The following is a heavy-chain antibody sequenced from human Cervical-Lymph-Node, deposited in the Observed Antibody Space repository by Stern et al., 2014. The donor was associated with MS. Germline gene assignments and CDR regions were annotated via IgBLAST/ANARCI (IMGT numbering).Heavy chain of an antibody. Sequence: VQLVQSGAEVKKPGESLRISCKGSGYSFTSYWISWVRQMPGKGLEWMGRIDPSGSYTNYSPSFQGPVTISADKSISTAYLQWTSLKASDTAMYSCAPQDFSSWSEVWGQGTLVTVSS. CDR2: IDPSGSYT. J-gene: IGHJ4*02. D-gene: IGHD6-13*01. V-gene: IGHV5-10-1*03. CDR3: APQDFSSWSEV. CDR1: GYSFTSYW.